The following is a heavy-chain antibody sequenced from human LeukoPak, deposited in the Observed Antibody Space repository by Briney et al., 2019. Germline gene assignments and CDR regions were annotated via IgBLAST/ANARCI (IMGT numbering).Heavy chain of an antibody. D-gene: IGHD3-22*01. J-gene: IGHJ5*02. V-gene: IGHV1-2*02. CDR1: GYTFTGYY. Sequence: ASVKVSCKASGYTFTGYYMHWGRPAPGQGLGWMGWINPNSGGTNYAQKFQGRVTMTRDTSISTTYMELSRLRSDDTAVYYCARDRGYYDSSGYYDQWGQGTLVTVSS. CDR2: INPNSGGT. CDR3: ARDRGYYDSSGYYDQ.